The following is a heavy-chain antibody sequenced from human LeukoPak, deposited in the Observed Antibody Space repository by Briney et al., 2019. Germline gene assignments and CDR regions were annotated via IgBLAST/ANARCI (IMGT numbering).Heavy chain of an antibody. V-gene: IGHV1-8*02. CDR3: ARSYGSGSYYPNWFDP. CDR2: MNPNSGNT. D-gene: IGHD3-10*01. Sequence: GASVKVSCKASGYTFTSYGISWVRQATGQGLEWMGWMNPNSGNTGYAQKFQGRVTMTRNTSISTAYMELSSLRSEDTAVYYCARSYGSGSYYPNWFDPWGQGTLVTVSS. CDR1: GYTFTSYG. J-gene: IGHJ5*02.